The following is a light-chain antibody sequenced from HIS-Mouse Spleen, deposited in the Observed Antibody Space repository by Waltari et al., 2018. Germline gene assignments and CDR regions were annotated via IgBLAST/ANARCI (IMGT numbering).Light chain of an antibody. J-gene: IGLJ2*01. CDR2: EDN. CDR3: QSYDSSNHVV. Sequence: NFMLTQPHSVSESPGKTVTISCTRSSGSIASNYVQWYQQRPGSAPTTVIYEDNQRPSGVPVRFSGAIDSSATSAFLTISGLKTEDEADYYCQSYDSSNHVVFGGGTKLTVL. CDR1: SGSIASNY. V-gene: IGLV6-57*04.